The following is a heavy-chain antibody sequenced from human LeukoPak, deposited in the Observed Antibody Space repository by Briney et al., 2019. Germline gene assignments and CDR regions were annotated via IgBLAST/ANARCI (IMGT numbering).Heavy chain of an antibody. D-gene: IGHD1-26*01. Sequence: PGGSLRLSCAASGFVFSGYGMHWVRQAPGKGLEWVAVIRYDGSDKYYGDSVKGRFTISRDNSKNTLYLQMNGLRDDDTAVYYCARDWATRRFDYWGQGSLVTVSS. CDR3: ARDWATRRFDY. CDR2: IRYDGSDK. V-gene: IGHV3-33*01. CDR1: GFVFSGYG. J-gene: IGHJ4*02.